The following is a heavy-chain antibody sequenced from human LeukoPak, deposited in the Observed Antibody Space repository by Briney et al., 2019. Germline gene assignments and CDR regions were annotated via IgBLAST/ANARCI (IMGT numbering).Heavy chain of an antibody. V-gene: IGHV3-48*04. D-gene: IGHD3-10*01. CDR2: ISSSSSTT. CDR3: ARAFLRGNWFGQSDPSYRA. Sequence: GGSLRLSCAASGFTFSSYGMNWVRQAPGKGLEWVSYISSSSSTTYYADSVKGRFTISRDNAENSLYLQMNSLRAEDTAVFYCARAFLRGNWFGQSDPSYRAWGQGTLVTVSS. J-gene: IGHJ4*02. CDR1: GFTFSSYG.